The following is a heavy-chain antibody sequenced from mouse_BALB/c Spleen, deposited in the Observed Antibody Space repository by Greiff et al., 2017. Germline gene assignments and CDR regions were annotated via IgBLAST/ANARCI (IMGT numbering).Heavy chain of an antibody. CDR1: GYNFTSYW. J-gene: IGHJ4*01. Sequence: QVQLQQPGAELVKPGTSVKLSCKASGYNFTSYWINWVKLRHGQGLEWIGDIYPDSGSTNYNEKFKSKATLTVDTSSSTAYMQLSSLASEDSALYCCAIYDSYYAMDYWGQGTSVTVSA. CDR3: AIYDSYYAMDY. D-gene: IGHD2-3*01. CDR2: IYPDSGST. V-gene: IGHV1-55*01.